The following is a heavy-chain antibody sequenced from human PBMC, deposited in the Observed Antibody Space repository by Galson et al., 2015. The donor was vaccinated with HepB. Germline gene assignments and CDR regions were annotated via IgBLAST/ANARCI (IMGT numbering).Heavy chain of an antibody. V-gene: IGHV6-1*01. CDR2: TYYRSKWYN. Sequence: CAISGDSVSSNSAAWNWIRQSPSRGLEWLGRTYYRSKWYNDYAVSVKSRITINPDTSKNQFSLQLNSVTPEDTAVYYCAREEGTYSNYVGYYYYGMDVWGQGTTVTVSS. CDR3: AREEGTYSNYVGYYYYGMDV. D-gene: IGHD4-11*01. CDR1: GDSVSSNSAA. J-gene: IGHJ6*02.